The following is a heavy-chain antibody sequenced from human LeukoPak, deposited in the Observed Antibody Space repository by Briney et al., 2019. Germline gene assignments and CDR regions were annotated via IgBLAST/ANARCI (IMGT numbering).Heavy chain of an antibody. J-gene: IGHJ4*02. D-gene: IGHD5-12*01. CDR1: GGSFSGYY. CDR2: INHSGST. Sequence: SETLSLTCAVYGGSFSGYYWSWIRQPPGKGLEWIGEINHSGSTNYNPSLKSRVTISVDTSKNHFSLKLSSVTAADTAVYYCARVRATGAFDYWGQGILVTVSS. V-gene: IGHV4-34*01. CDR3: ARVRATGAFDY.